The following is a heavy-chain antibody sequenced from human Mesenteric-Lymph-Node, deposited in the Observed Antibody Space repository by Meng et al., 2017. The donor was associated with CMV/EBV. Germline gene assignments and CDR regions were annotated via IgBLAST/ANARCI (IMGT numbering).Heavy chain of an antibody. V-gene: IGHV3-48*04. Sequence: GGSLRLSCAASGVTFNIYSIMWVRQAPGKGLEWISYIDSIGNTMFYADSVKGRFTLSRDNAESSLYLQMNSLRVEDTAVYYCARGFQHDFWSAHYNDYWGQGTLVTVSS. CDR3: ARGFQHDFWSAHYNDY. CDR2: IDSIGNTM. CDR1: GVTFNIYS. D-gene: IGHD3-3*01. J-gene: IGHJ4*02.